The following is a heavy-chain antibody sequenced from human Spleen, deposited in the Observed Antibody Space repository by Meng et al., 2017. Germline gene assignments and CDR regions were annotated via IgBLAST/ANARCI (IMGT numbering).Heavy chain of an antibody. V-gene: IGHV4-34*01. J-gene: IGHJ4*02. CDR3: ARGPTTMAHDFDY. D-gene: IGHD4-11*01. Sequence: QVQLKQGGPGLLKPSETLSLTCVVSGGSFSDYYWSWIRQPPGKGLEWIGEINHSGSTNYNPSLESRATISVDTSQNNLSLKLSSVTAADSAVYYCARGPTTMAHDFDYWGQGTLVTVSS. CDR2: INHSGST. CDR1: GGSFSDYY.